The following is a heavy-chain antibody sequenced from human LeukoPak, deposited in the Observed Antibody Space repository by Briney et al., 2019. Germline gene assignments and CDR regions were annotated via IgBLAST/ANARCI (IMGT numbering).Heavy chain of an antibody. CDR2: INHSGST. CDR1: GGSFSGYY. CDR3: ARDHGPGAFLDY. D-gene: IGHD1-26*01. Sequence: SETLSLTCAVYGGSFSGYYWSWIRQPPGKGLEWIGEINHSGSTNYNPSLKSRVTISVDTSKNQFSLKLSSVTAADTAVYYCARDHGPGAFLDYWGQGTLVTVSS. J-gene: IGHJ4*02. V-gene: IGHV4-34*01.